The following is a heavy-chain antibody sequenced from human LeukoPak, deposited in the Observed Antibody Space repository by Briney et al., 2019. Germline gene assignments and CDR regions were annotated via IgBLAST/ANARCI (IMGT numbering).Heavy chain of an antibody. J-gene: IGHJ5*02. CDR1: GGTFSSYA. V-gene: IGHV1-69*05. CDR3: ARVREEYSSLSPTRCFDP. Sequence: ASVKVSCKASGGTFSSYAISWVRQAPGQGLEWMGGIIPIFGTANYAQKFQGRVTITTDESTSTAYMELSSLRSEDTAVYYCARVREEYSSLSPTRCFDPWGQGTLVTVSS. CDR2: IIPIFGTA. D-gene: IGHD6-6*01.